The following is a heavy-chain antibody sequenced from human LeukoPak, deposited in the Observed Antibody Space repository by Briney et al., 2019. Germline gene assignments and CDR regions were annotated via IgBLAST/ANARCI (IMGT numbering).Heavy chain of an antibody. CDR3: AREAVTRNYFDY. CDR2: IWFDGSKE. CDR1: GFTFSNYG. J-gene: IGHJ4*02. Sequence: GGSLRLSCAASGFTFSNYGMHWVRQAPGKGLEWVALIWFDGSKEYYAESVKGRFTISRDNSKNTVYLQMNSLRAEDTAVYYCAREAVTRNYFDYWGQGTLVTVSS. V-gene: IGHV3-33*01. D-gene: IGHD4-17*01.